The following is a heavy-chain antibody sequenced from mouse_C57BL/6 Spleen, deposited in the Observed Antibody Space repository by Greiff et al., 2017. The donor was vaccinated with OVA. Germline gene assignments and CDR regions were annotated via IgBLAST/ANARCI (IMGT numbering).Heavy chain of an antibody. CDR3: ARKTLTGEGYWYFDV. CDR1: GFSLTSYA. D-gene: IGHD4-1*01. V-gene: IGHV2-9-1*01. Sequence: VMLVESGPGLVAPSQSLSITCTVSGFSLTSYAISWVRQPPGKGLEWLGVIWTGGGTNYNSALKSRLSISKDNSKSQVFLKMNSLQTDDTARYYCARKTLTGEGYWYFDVWGTGTTVTVSS. CDR2: IWTGGGT. J-gene: IGHJ1*03.